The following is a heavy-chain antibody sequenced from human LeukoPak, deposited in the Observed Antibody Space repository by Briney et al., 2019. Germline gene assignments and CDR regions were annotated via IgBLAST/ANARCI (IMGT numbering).Heavy chain of an antibody. D-gene: IGHD3-10*01. J-gene: IGHJ4*02. CDR3: ARDSDDRVWFGELPPYYFDY. Sequence: GGSLRLSCAASGFTFSSYWMSWVRQAPGKGLEWVANIKQDGSEKYYVDSVKGRFTISRDNAKNSLYLQMNSLRAEDTAVYYCARDSDDRVWFGELPPYYFDYWGQGTLVTVPS. CDR1: GFTFSSYW. CDR2: IKQDGSEK. V-gene: IGHV3-7*03.